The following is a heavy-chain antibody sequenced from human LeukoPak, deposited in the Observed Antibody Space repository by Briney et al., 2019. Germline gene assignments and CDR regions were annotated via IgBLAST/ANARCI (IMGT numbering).Heavy chain of an antibody. CDR1: GDSVSGNRAT. V-gene: IGHV6-1*01. J-gene: IGHJ4*02. Sequence: SQTLSLTCAISGDSVSGNRATWNWLRQSPSRGLEWLGRIYYRSKWYADYAVSVKGRITINPDTSKNQFSLLLNSVTPEDTAVYYCARQMGSFDYWGQGTLVTVSS. D-gene: IGHD3-10*01. CDR3: ARQMGSFDY. CDR2: IYYRSKWYA.